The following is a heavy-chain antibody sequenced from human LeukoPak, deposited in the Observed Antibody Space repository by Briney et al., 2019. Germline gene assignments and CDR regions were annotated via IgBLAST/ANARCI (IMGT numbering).Heavy chain of an antibody. CDR2: VHSSGNT. CDR3: ARCLATGGRVSFDY. Sequence: SETLSLTCTVSGGSISDSSFYWCWIRQSPGKGLEWIGSVHSSGNTNYAPSLNSRVTLSVDTSKNQFSLNLSSVTAADTAVYYCARCLATGGRVSFDYWGQGTLVTVSS. V-gene: IGHV4-39*01. D-gene: IGHD6-13*01. J-gene: IGHJ4*02. CDR1: GGSISDSSFY.